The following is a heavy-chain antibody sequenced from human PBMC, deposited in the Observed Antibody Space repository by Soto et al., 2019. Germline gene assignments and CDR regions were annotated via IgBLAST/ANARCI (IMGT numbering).Heavy chain of an antibody. J-gene: IGHJ6*03. CDR2: VYYSGST. CDR3: ARGGRSAYYYYMGV. V-gene: IGHV4-59*01. Sequence: SETQSLTCTVSGGSISTYYWSWVRQPPGKGLEWIGYVYYSGSTNYNPSLKSRVTISVDTSKNQFSLKLTSVTAADTAMYYCARGGRSAYYYYMGVWGKGTTVTVSS. CDR1: GGSISTYY.